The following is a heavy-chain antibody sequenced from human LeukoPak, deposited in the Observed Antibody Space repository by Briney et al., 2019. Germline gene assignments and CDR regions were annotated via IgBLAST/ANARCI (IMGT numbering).Heavy chain of an antibody. CDR1: GGSISSYY. J-gene: IGHJ6*03. V-gene: IGHV4-4*07. Sequence: SETLSLTCTVSGGSISSYYWSWIRQPAGKGLDWIGRIYTSGSTNYNPSLKSRVTMSVDTSKNQFSLKLSSLTAADTAVYYCARGGYSSSWYDYYYYMDVWGKGTTVTISS. D-gene: IGHD6-13*01. CDR3: ARGGYSSSWYDYYYYMDV. CDR2: IYTSGST.